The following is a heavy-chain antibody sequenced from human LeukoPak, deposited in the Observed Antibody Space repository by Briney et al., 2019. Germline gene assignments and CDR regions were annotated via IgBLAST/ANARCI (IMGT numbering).Heavy chain of an antibody. V-gene: IGHV4-4*02. Sequence: SETLSLTCAVSGGSISSSNWWSWVRQPPGKGLEWIGEIYHSGSTNYNPSLKSRVTISVDTSKNQFSLKLSSVTAADTAVYYCARHASIAAAEADAFDIWGQGTMVTVSS. J-gene: IGHJ3*02. CDR3: ARHASIAAAEADAFDI. CDR2: IYHSGST. CDR1: GGSISSSNW. D-gene: IGHD6-13*01.